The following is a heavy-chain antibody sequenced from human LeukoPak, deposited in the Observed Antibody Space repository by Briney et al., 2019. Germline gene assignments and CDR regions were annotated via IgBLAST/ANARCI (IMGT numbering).Heavy chain of an antibody. Sequence: PSETLSLTCTVSGGSISSYYWSWIRQPPGKGLEWIGYIYYSGSTNYNPSLKSRVTISVDTSKNQFSLKPSSVTAADTAVYYCARTTIYPYYYYYGMDVWGQGTTVTVSS. CDR3: ARTTIYPYYYYYGMDV. D-gene: IGHD5-24*01. CDR2: IYYSGST. CDR1: GGSISSYY. J-gene: IGHJ6*02. V-gene: IGHV4-59*01.